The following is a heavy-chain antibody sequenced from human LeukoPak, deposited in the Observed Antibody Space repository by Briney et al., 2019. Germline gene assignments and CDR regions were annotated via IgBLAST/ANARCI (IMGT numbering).Heavy chain of an antibody. D-gene: IGHD1-7*01. CDR3: VRDRELNY. Sequence: SETLSLTCTVSGVSISIYYWSWIRQPPGKGLEWIGYIYNSGSTSYNPSLRSRATISADTSKNQFSLKLSSVTAADTAVYYCVRDRELNYWGQGTLVTVSS. CDR1: GVSISIYY. V-gene: IGHV4-59*01. J-gene: IGHJ4*02. CDR2: IYNSGST.